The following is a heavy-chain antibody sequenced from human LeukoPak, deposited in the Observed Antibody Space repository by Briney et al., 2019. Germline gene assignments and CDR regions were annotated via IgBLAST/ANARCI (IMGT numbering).Heavy chain of an antibody. CDR1: GGSISSNF. V-gene: IGHV4-59*12. Sequence: SETLSLTCTVSGGSISSNFWSWIRQPPGKGLEWIGYIYNSGSTNYNPSLKSRVTISVDTSKNQFSLKLSSVTAADTAVYYCARDPAGIAAAGNDYWGQGTLVTVSS. J-gene: IGHJ4*02. CDR3: ARDPAGIAAAGNDY. D-gene: IGHD6-13*01. CDR2: IYNSGST.